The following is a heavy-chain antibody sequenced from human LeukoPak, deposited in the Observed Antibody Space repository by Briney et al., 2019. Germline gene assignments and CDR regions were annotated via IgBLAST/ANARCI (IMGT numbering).Heavy chain of an antibody. V-gene: IGHV4-59*08. Sequence: SETLSLTCTVSGGSISSYYWSWIRQPPGKGLEWIGYIYYSGSTKYNPSLKSRVTVSVDTSKNQFSLKLNSVTAADTAVYYCARQRGGSYLDAFDIWGQGTMVTVSS. CDR1: GGSISSYY. J-gene: IGHJ3*02. D-gene: IGHD1-26*01. CDR3: ARQRGGSYLDAFDI. CDR2: IYYSGST.